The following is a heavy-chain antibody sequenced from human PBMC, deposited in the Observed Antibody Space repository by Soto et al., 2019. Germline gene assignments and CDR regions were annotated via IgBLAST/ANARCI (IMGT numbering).Heavy chain of an antibody. D-gene: IGHD3-3*01. J-gene: IGHJ4*02. Sequence: EVQLVESGGGLVQPGGSLRLSCGASGFTYSIYWMSWVRQAPGKGLEWVANINPDGSEKYYVDSLKGRFTISRDNAKNSLYPQMYDLRAEDTAVYYCSRDKSGYPFDYWGLGILVTVSS. V-gene: IGHV3-7*01. CDR1: GFTYSIYW. CDR3: SRDKSGYPFDY. CDR2: INPDGSEK.